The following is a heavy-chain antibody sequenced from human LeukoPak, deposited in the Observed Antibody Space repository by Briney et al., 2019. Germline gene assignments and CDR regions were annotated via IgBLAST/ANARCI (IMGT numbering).Heavy chain of an antibody. CDR3: AREGLGYCSSTSCQALFDY. J-gene: IGHJ4*02. CDR2: IYYSGST. Sequence: PSETLSLTCTVSGGSISSYYWSWIRQPPRKGLEWIGYIYYSGSTNYNPSLKSRVTISVDTSKNQFSLKLSSVTAADTAVYYCAREGLGYCSSTSCQALFDYWGQGTLVTVSS. CDR1: GGSISSYY. V-gene: IGHV4-59*12. D-gene: IGHD2-2*01.